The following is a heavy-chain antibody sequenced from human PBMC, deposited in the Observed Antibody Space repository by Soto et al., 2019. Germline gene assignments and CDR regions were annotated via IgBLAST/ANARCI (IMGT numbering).Heavy chain of an antibody. V-gene: IGHV3-23*01. D-gene: IGHD4-17*01. CDR1: GFTFSNYG. CDR2: ISGNGGNT. J-gene: IGHJ4*02. CDR3: ARAPGFYGDFFDY. Sequence: GGSLRLSCAASGFTFSNYGMTWVRQAPGKGLEWVSSISGNGGNTFYADSVKGRFTISRDNSKNNLWLQMNSLRAEDTALYYCARAPGFYGDFFDYWGQGTLVTVSS.